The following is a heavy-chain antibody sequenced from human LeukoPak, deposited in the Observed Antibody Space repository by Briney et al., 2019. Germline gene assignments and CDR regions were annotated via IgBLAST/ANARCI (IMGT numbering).Heavy chain of an antibody. V-gene: IGHV3-30*02. CDR2: IRYDGSNK. CDR1: GFTFSSYG. J-gene: IGHJ6*02. Sequence: GGSLRLSCAASGFTFSSYGMHWVRQPPGKGLEWVAFIRYDGSNKYYADSVKGRFTISRDNSKNTLYLQMNSLRAEDTAVYYCAKSMVSLYGMAGWGQATTVTVS. CDR3: AKSMVSLYGMAG. D-gene: IGHD5-18*01.